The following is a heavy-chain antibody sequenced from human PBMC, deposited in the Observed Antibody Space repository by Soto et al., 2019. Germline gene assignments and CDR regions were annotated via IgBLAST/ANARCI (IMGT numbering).Heavy chain of an antibody. D-gene: IGHD1-26*01. CDR1: GGSISSGGYY. Sequence: QVQLQESGPGLVKPSQTLSLTCTVSGGSISSGGYYWTWIRQHPGKGLEWIGNIYYSGSTSYNPSLKSRVTISLDTSKTQFSLNLSSVTAADTSLYYCASQGLVGGTLRLFDAWGPGTLVTVSS. CDR3: ASQGLVGGTLRLFDA. V-gene: IGHV4-31*03. CDR2: IYYSGST. J-gene: IGHJ4*02.